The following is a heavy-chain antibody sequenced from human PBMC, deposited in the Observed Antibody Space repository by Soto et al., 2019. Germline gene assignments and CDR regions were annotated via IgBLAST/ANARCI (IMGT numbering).Heavy chain of an antibody. J-gene: IGHJ1*01. CDR3: ARTYDSSGYYYVGCFQH. V-gene: IGHV1-69*02. CDR1: GGTFSSYT. CDR2: IIPILGIA. Sequence: QVQLVQSGAEVKKPGSSVKVSCKASGGTFSSYTISWVRQAPGQGLEWMGRIIPILGIANYAQKFQGRVTITAXXAXSXXYMELSSLRSEDTAVYYCARTYDSSGYYYVGCFQHWGQGTLVTVSS. D-gene: IGHD3-22*01.